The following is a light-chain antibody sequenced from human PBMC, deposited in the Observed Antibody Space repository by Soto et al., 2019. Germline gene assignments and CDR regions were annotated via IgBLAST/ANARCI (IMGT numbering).Light chain of an antibody. J-gene: IGKJ4*01. V-gene: IGKV1-5*01. CDR1: QSISSW. CDR3: QQYNSYPSETLT. Sequence: DIQMTQSPSTLSASVGDRVTITCRASQSISSWLAWYQQKPGKAPKLLIYDVSSLESGVPSRFSGSGSGTEFTLTISSLQPDDFATYYCQQYNSYPSETLTFGGGTKVDIK. CDR2: DVS.